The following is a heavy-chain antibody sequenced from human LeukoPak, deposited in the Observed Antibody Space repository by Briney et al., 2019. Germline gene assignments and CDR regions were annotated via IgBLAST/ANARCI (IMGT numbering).Heavy chain of an antibody. CDR2: IIPKSGAT. CDR3: ARDLRSGGVTYGQDS. D-gene: IGHD5-18*01. CDR1: GYTFSDYF. J-gene: IGHJ4*02. V-gene: IGHV1-2*02. Sequence: ASVKVSCKASGYTFSDYFIHWVRQAPGQGLEWMGWIIPKSGATNYVQRFRDRVTVTSDTSTAYMDLSRLTSDDTAVYYCARDLRSGGVTYGQDSWGQGTLVTVSS.